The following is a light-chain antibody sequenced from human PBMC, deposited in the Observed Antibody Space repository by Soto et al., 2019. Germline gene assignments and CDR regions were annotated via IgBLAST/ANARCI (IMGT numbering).Light chain of an antibody. CDR1: SSDVGNYDY. Sequence: QSVLTQPPSASGSPGQSVTISCTGTSSDVGNYDYVSWYQQHPGKAPKLIISGVSERPSGVPDRFSGSKSGNTASLTVSGLQAEDEADYYCSSYADSDNWVFGGGTKLTVL. CDR3: SSYADSDNWV. J-gene: IGLJ3*02. V-gene: IGLV2-8*01. CDR2: GVS.